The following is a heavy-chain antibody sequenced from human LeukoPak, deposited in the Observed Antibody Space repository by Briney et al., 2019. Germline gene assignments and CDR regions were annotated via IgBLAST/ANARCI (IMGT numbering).Heavy chain of an antibody. CDR1: GASFSGYY. Sequence: SDTLSLTCAVYGASFSGYYWTWIRQPPGKGLKWIGEVNHIVCPNYTPLLKSRVPLNRDTYKHHFSLKLSSETVADTAVYYCARGRRDFWSCFWFDPWGQKTLVTVSS. J-gene: IGHJ5*02. CDR2: VNHIVCP. D-gene: IGHD3-3*01. CDR3: ARGRRDFWSCFWFDP. V-gene: IGHV4-34*01.